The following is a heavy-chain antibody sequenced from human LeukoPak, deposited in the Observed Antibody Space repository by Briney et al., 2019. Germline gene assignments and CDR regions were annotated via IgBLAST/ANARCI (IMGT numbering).Heavy chain of an antibody. V-gene: IGHV3-53*01. CDR2: IYSGGST. CDR1: GGSISSGGYY. D-gene: IGHD6-19*01. CDR3: ASALGIAVAGMDSDYGMDV. Sequence: LSLTCTVSGGSISSGGYYMSWVRQAPGKGLEWVSVIYSGGSTYYADSVKGRFTISRDNSKNTLYLQMNSLRAEDTAVYYCASALGIAVAGMDSDYGMDVRGQGTTVTVSS. J-gene: IGHJ6*02.